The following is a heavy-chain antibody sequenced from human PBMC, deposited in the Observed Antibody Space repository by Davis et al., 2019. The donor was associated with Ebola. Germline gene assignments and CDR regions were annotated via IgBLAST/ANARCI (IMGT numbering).Heavy chain of an antibody. V-gene: IGHV1-69*05. CDR2: IIPIFGTA. CDR3: ARDVLLNWFDP. Sequence: SVKVSCKASGGTFSSYAISWVRQAPGQGLEWMGGIIPIFGTANYAQKLQGRVTMTTDTSTSTAYMELRSLRSDDTAVYYCARDVLLNWFDPWGQGTLVTVSS. D-gene: IGHD3-10*01. CDR1: GGTFSSYA. J-gene: IGHJ5*02.